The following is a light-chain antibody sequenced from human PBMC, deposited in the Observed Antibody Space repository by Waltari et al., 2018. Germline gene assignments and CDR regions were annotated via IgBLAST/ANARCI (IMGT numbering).Light chain of an antibody. Sequence: QAALTQPHSVSGSPGQSVTISCTGTGSDIVNYDYVSWYQHRPGTAPKVLLYEVTKRPSGVSDRFSGAKSGNTASLTISGLQAEDEADYCCCSYAGRYNYILGGGTRLTVL. V-gene: IGLV2-11*01. CDR2: EVT. CDR3: CSYAGRYNYI. CDR1: GSDIVNYDY. J-gene: IGLJ2*01.